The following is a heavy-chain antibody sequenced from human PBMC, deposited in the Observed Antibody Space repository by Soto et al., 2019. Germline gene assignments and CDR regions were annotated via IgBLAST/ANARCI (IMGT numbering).Heavy chain of an antibody. V-gene: IGHV1-18*01. Sequence: QVQLVQSGAEVKKPGASVKVSCKASGYTFINYGITWVRQAPGQGLEWMGWISVYNGNTNYGQKFQGRVTMTTDTSTRASSMELRSLRSDDTDVYYWAGDDEDYGGNYWYFDLLGRGTLVTVSS. D-gene: IGHD4-17*01. CDR1: GYTFINYG. CDR3: AGDDEDYGGNYWYFDL. J-gene: IGHJ2*01. CDR2: ISVYNGNT.